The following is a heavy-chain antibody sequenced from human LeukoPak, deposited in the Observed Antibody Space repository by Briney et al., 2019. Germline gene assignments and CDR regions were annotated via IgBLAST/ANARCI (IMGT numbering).Heavy chain of an antibody. Sequence: SETLSLTCTVSGGSISSSSYYWGWIRQPPGKGLEWIGSIYYSGSTYYNPSLKSRVTMSVDTSKNQFSLKLSSVTAADTAVYYCASYSSSWYTDYWGQGTLVTVSS. CDR1: GGSISSSSYY. V-gene: IGHV4-39*01. CDR2: IYYSGST. J-gene: IGHJ4*02. CDR3: ASYSSSWYTDY. D-gene: IGHD6-13*01.